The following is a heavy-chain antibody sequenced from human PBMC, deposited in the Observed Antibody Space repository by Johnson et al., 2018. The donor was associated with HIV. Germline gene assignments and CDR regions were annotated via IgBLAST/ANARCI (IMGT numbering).Heavy chain of an antibody. D-gene: IGHD3-22*01. CDR1: GFTFSSYA. J-gene: IGHJ3*02. CDR2: ISYDAITK. Sequence: QMQLVESGGGVVQPGRSLRLSCAASGFTFSSYAMHWVRQAPGKGLEWVAVISYDAITKYYADSVKGRFTISRDNSKSMLHLQMNSLRTDDAAVYYCARDWPPRPYITMTLDAFDIWGQGTLVTVSS. CDR3: ARDWPPRPYITMTLDAFDI. V-gene: IGHV3-30*04.